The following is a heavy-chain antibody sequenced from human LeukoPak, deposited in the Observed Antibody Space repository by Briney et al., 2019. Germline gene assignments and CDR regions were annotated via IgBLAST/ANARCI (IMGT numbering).Heavy chain of an antibody. CDR2: MNPNSGNT. V-gene: IGHV1-8*01. CDR3: ARAYQLLYLDV. J-gene: IGHJ6*03. Sequence: ASVRVSCKASGYTFTSYDINWVRQATGQGLEWMGWMNPNSGNTECAHKFQGRVTMTRSTSISTAYMELNSLTSEDTAVYYCARAYQLLYLDVWGKGTTVTVSS. D-gene: IGHD2-2*01. CDR1: GYTFTSYD.